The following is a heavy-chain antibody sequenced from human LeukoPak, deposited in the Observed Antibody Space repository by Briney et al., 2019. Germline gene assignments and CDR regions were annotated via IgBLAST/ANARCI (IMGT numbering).Heavy chain of an antibody. J-gene: IGHJ6*03. V-gene: IGHV4-4*07. CDR3: ARAKAAAGDKYYYYYYYMDV. D-gene: IGHD6-13*01. Sequence: SETLSLTCTVSGGSISSYYWSWIRQPAGKGLEWIGRIYTSGSTNYNTSLKSRVTMSVDTSKNQFSLKLSSVTAADTAVYYCARAKAAAGDKYYYYYYYMDVWGKGTTVTVSS. CDR2: IYTSGST. CDR1: GGSISSYY.